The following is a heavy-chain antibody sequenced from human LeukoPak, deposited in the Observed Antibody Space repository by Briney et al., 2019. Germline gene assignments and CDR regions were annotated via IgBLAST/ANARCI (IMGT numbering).Heavy chain of an antibody. Sequence: SETLSLTCTVSGGSISSYYWSWIRQPPGKGLEWIGYIYYSGSTNYNPSLKSRVTISVDTFKNQFSLKLSSVTAADTAVYYCARASVAGTAVSFDYWGQGTLVTVSS. J-gene: IGHJ4*02. V-gene: IGHV4-59*08. CDR2: IYYSGST. CDR1: GGSISSYY. CDR3: ARASVAGTAVSFDY. D-gene: IGHD6-19*01.